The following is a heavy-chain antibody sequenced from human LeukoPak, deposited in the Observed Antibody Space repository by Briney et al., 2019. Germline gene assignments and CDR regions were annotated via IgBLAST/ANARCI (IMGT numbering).Heavy chain of an antibody. CDR3: ARGGPAAGRFDY. CDR2: ISNTGGST. Sequence: PGGSLRLSCAASGFTFSNSGMSWVRQAPGKGLDWVSAISNTGGSTYYADSVKGRFTISRDNSKNTLYLQMNSLRAEDTAVYYCARGGPAAGRFDYWGQGTLVTVSS. J-gene: IGHJ4*02. CDR1: GFTFSNSG. V-gene: IGHV3-23*01. D-gene: IGHD6-13*01.